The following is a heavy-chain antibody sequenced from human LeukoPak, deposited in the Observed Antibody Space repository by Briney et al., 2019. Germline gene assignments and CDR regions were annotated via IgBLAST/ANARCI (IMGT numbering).Heavy chain of an antibody. V-gene: IGHV4-39*01. CDR1: GGSVSSSSYY. D-gene: IGHD4-17*01. CDR2: IYYSGNT. CDR3: ARHATVTSFTFAH. Sequence: SETLSLTCTVSGGSVSSSSYYWGWIRQPPGKGLEWIGSIYYSGNTYYNPSLKSRVTISVDTSKNQFSLELNSVTAADTAVYYCARHATVTSFTFAHWGQGTLVTVSS. J-gene: IGHJ4*02.